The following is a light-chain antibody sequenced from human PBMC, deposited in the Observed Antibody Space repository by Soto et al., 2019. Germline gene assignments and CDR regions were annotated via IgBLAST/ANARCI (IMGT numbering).Light chain of an antibody. Sequence: QSALTQPASVSGSPGQSITISCTGTSSDVGGYRYVSWYQQHPGKTPKLMIYEVSNRPSRVSHRFSGYKSGNTASLNNSGLQTEGEDDYYCGSFSPITWVVVGLGTKLTAL. CDR3: GSFSPITWVV. CDR2: EVS. CDR1: SSDVGGYRY. J-gene: IGLJ2*01. V-gene: IGLV2-14*01.